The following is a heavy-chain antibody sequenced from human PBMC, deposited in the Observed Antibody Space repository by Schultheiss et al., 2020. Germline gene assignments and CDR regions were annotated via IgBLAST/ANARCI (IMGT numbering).Heavy chain of an antibody. D-gene: IGHD4-17*01. Sequence: SETLSLTCTVSGGSISSGSYYWGWIRQPPGKGLEWIGSIYTSGSTNYNPSLKSRVTISVDTSKNQFSLKLSSVTAADTAVYYCARGRVTTWGNWYFDLWGRGTLVTVSS. CDR1: GGSISSGSYY. V-gene: IGHV4-39*07. CDR3: ARGRVTTWGNWYFDL. CDR2: IYTSGST. J-gene: IGHJ2*01.